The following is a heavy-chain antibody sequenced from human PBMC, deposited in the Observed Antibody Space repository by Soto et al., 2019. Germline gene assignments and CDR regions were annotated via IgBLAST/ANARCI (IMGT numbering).Heavy chain of an antibody. CDR3: AKDPTAWSQGYFYT. J-gene: IGHJ4*02. CDR1: GFTFRSYA. D-gene: IGHD2-21*02. V-gene: IGHV3-23*01. CDR2: ITGSSDTT. Sequence: GSLRLSFAASGFTFRSYAVSWVRQAPGKGLEWVSAITGSSDTTYYADSVKGRFTISRDNSKNTLFLQMNDLRAEDTALYYCAKDPTAWSQGYFYTWGQGSLVTVAS.